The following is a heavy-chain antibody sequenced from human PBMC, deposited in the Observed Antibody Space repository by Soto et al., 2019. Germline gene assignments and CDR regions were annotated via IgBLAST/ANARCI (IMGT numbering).Heavy chain of an antibody. CDR1: GFSLTTRGVG. D-gene: IGHD3-16*01. J-gene: IGHJ5*02. CDR2: IYWDDDK. Sequence: QITLKESGPTLVKPTQTLTLTCTFSGFSLTTRGVGVGWIRQPPGKALECLALIYWDDDKRYSPSLQSRLSNTKDNSKNQLVLTMTNVDPEDTDTYCSAHIPIYYQYDWFDPWGQGTLVSVSS. V-gene: IGHV2-5*02. CDR3: AHIPIYYQYDWFDP.